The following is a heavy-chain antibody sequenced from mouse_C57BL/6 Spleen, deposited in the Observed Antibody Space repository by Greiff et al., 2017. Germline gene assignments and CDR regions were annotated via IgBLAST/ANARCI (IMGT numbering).Heavy chain of an antibody. V-gene: IGHV1-18*01. CDR2: INPNHGGT. CDR1: GYTFTDYN. CDR3: ARSKLYYFDY. Sequence: EVQLQQSGPELVKPGASVKIPCKASGYTFTDYNMDWVKQSPGKSLEWIGDINPNHGGTIYNQKFKGKATLTVDKSSSTAYMQLRSLTSEDTAVDYYARSKLYYFDYWGQGTTLTVSS. J-gene: IGHJ2*01. D-gene: IGHD2-5*01.